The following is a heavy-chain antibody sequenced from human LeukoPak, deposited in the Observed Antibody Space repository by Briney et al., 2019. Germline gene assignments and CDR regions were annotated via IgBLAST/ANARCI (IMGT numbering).Heavy chain of an antibody. J-gene: IGHJ4*02. CDR3: ARGPNYYDSSGYPFDY. D-gene: IGHD3-22*01. Sequence: PSETLSLTCTVSGGSISSSSYYWGWIRQPPGKGLEWIGSIYYSGSTYYNPSLKSRVTISVDTSKNQFSLKLSPVTAADTAVYYCARGPNYYDSSGYPFDYWGQGTLVTVSS. CDR2: IYYSGST. V-gene: IGHV4-39*07. CDR1: GGSISSSSYY.